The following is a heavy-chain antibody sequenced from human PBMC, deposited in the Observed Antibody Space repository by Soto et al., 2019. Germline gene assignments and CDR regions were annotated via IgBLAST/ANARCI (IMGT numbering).Heavy chain of an antibody. CDR3: AKVSTIAVAADGSDY. CDR1: GFTFSSYA. J-gene: IGHJ4*02. D-gene: IGHD6-19*01. Sequence: PGGSLRLSCAASGFTFSSYAMSWVRQAPGKGLEWVSAISGSGGSTYYADSVKGRFTISRDNSKNTLYLQMNSLRAEDTAVYYCAKVSTIAVAADGSDYWGQGTLVTVPQ. V-gene: IGHV3-23*01. CDR2: ISGSGGST.